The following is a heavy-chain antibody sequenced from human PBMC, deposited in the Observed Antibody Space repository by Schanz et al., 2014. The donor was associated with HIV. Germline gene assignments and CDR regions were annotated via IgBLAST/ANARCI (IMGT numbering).Heavy chain of an antibody. CDR3: ARGNLAWCGGGSCYTRFQFFQV. D-gene: IGHD2-15*01. Sequence: QMQLVQSGPEVKKPGTSVKVSCKASGFTFTSSAVQWVRQARGQRLEWIGWIVVGSGNTNYAQKFQERVTITRDMSTSTAYMELSSLRSEDTAMYYCARGNLAWCGGGSCYTRFQFFQVWGQGTLITVSS. J-gene: IGHJ1*01. CDR1: GFTFTSSA. CDR2: IVVGSGNT. V-gene: IGHV1-58*01.